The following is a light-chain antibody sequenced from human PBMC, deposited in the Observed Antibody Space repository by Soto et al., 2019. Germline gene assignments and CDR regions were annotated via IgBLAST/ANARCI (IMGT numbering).Light chain of an antibody. CDR2: GSS. CDR3: QQYGRSSYT. Sequence: EIVLTQSPDTLSLSPGERATLSCRASQSVSSNYLSCYQKKPRQPPSLLIYGSSTRATGIPERFSGRGSGTDFTLTISILDPDAVAVYYCQQYGRSSYTFGQGTRLEIK. CDR1: QSVSSNY. V-gene: IGKV3-20*01. J-gene: IGKJ2*01.